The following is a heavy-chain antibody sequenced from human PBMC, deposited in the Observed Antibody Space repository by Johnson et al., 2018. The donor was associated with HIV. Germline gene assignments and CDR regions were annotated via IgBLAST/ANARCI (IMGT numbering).Heavy chain of an antibody. CDR2: ISYDGSNK. V-gene: IGHV3-30*19. CDR1: GFTFSSYG. CDR3: ARGEEMATILI. Sequence: QVQLVESGGGVVQPGRSLRLSCAASGFTFSSYGMHWVRQAPGKGLEWVAFISYDGSNKYYADSVKGRFTISRDNSKNTLYLQMNSLRAEDTAVYYCARGEEMATILIWGQGTMVTVSS. D-gene: IGHD5-24*01. J-gene: IGHJ3*02.